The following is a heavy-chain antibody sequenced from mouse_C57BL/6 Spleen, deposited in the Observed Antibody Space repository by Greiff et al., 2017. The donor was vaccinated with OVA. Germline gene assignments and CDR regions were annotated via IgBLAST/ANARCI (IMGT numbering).Heavy chain of an antibody. Sequence: VQVVESGAELVRPGASVTLSCKASGYTFTDYEMHWVKQTPVHGLEWIGAIDPETGGTAYNQKFKGKAILTADKSSSTAYMELRSLTSEDSAVYYCTRNGGGTWYFDVWGTGTTVTVSS. CDR2: IDPETGGT. CDR3: TRNGGGTWYFDV. V-gene: IGHV1-15*01. J-gene: IGHJ1*03. D-gene: IGHD4-1*01. CDR1: GYTFTDYE.